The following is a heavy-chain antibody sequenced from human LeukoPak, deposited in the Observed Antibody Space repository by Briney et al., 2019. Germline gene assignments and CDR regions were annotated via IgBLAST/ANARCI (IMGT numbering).Heavy chain of an antibody. V-gene: IGHV5-51*01. CDR2: IYPGDSDT. J-gene: IGHJ4*02. D-gene: IGHD2-15*01. Sequence: GESLKISCRGSGYSFTTYWIGWVRQIPGKGLEWMGIIYPGDSDTRYGPSFQGQVTMSADKSINTAHLQWSSLKASDTAMYYCARRQGCSSSSCPPDSWGQGTLVTVSS. CDR1: GYSFTTYW. CDR3: ARRQGCSSSSCPPDS.